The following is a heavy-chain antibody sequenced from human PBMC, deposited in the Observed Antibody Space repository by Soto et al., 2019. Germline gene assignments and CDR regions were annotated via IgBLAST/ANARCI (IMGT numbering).Heavy chain of an antibody. D-gene: IGHD6-25*01. CDR2: IIPILGIA. J-gene: IGHJ4*02. Sequence: QVQLVQSGAEVKKPGSSVKVSCKASGGTFSSYTISWVRQAPGQGLEWMGRIIPILGIANYAQKFQGRVTITADNSTSTAYMELSSLRSEGTAVYYCARDGGTPSSGRRNFDYWGQGTLVTVSS. CDR3: ARDGGTPSSGRRNFDY. V-gene: IGHV1-69*08. CDR1: GGTFSSYT.